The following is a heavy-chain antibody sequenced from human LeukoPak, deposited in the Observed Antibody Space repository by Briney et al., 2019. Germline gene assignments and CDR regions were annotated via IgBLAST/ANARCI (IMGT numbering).Heavy chain of an antibody. J-gene: IGHJ6*03. CDR1: DGSINGYY. D-gene: IGHD3-3*01. CDR2: MYSGGTT. CDR3: ARGLFGVVIIPDYYYYMDV. Sequence: KTSETLSLTCTVSDGSINGYYWSWIRQPPGKGLDWIGYMYSGGTTNYSPSLKSRVTISEDMSKNQFSLKLSSVTAADTAVYYCARGLFGVVIIPDYYYYMDVWGKGTTVTVSS. V-gene: IGHV4-59*01.